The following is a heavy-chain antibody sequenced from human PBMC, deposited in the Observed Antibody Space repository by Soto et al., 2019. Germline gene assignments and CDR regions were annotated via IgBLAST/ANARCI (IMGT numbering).Heavy chain of an antibody. D-gene: IGHD2-2*01. J-gene: IGHJ6*02. V-gene: IGHV1-18*04. Sequence: QVQLVQSGAEVKKPGASVKVSCKASGYTFTSYGISWVRQAPGQGLEWMGWISAYNGNTNYAQKLQGRVTMTTDTSTSTAYTELRSLRSDDTAVYYCASGTCSTSCYYGMDVWGQGTTVTVSS. CDR3: ASGTCSTSCYYGMDV. CDR1: GYTFTSYG. CDR2: ISAYNGNT.